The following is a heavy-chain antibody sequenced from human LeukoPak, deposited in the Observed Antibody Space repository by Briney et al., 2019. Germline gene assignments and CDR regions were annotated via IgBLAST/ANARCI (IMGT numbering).Heavy chain of an antibody. J-gene: IGHJ4*02. CDR3: MAESSSPWEGY. CDR1: GFTFIRHW. CDR2: IKEVGRLK. Sequence: GPSLRLSCADFGFTFIRHWVGSARPAPGKGLDWVAKIKEVGRLKNHVDSVTGRFTISSDNTKNSLYPQMNSPRAEDSAGYYSMAESSSPWEGYWGQGTLVTVSS. D-gene: IGHD6-6*01. V-gene: IGHV3-7*01.